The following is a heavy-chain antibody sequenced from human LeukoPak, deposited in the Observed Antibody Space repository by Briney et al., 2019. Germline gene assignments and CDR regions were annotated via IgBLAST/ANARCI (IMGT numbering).Heavy chain of an antibody. CDR1: GFTFSSYS. J-gene: IGHJ5*02. D-gene: IGHD1-7*01. V-gene: IGHV3-30*03. CDR2: ISYDGSNK. Sequence: GGSLRLSCAASGFTFSSYSMNWVRQAPGKGLEWVAVISYDGSNKYYADSVKGRFTISRDNSKNTLYLQMNSLRAEDTAVYYCARDDKRPLNYFDPWGQGTLVTVSS. CDR3: ARDDKRPLNYFDP.